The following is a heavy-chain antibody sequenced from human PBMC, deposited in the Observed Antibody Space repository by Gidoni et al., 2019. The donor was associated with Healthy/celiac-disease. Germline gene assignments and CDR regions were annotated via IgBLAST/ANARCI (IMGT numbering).Heavy chain of an antibody. D-gene: IGHD6-6*01. Sequence: EVQLVESGGGLVPPGGSLRLSCAASGFTFSSYWMSWVRQAPGKGLEWVANIKQDGSEKYYVDSVKGRFTISRDNAKNSLYLQMNSLRAEDTAVYYCARASGIYSSSNDYWGQGTLVTVSS. CDR2: IKQDGSEK. J-gene: IGHJ4*02. CDR1: GFTFSSYW. V-gene: IGHV3-7*03. CDR3: ARASGIYSSSNDY.